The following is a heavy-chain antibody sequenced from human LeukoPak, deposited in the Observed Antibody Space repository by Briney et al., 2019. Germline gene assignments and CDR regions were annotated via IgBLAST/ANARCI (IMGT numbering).Heavy chain of an antibody. CDR3: ARDSSVTRADAAFDI. Sequence: GASVKVSCKASGYTFTGYYMHWVRQAPGQGLEWMGIINPSGGSTSYAQKFQGRVTMTRDTSTSTVYMELSSLRSEDTAVYYCARDSSVTRADAAFDISGQGTMVTVSS. V-gene: IGHV1-46*01. CDR2: INPSGGST. J-gene: IGHJ3*02. CDR1: GYTFTGYY. D-gene: IGHD3-10*01.